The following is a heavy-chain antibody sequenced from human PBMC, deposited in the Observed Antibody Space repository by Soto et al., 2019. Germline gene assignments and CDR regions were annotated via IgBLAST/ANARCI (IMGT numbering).Heavy chain of an antibody. J-gene: IGHJ6*02. Sequence: GGSLRLSCAASGFTFSSYAMHWVRQAPGKGLEWVAVISYDGSNKYYADSVKGRFTISRDNSKNTLYLQMNSLRAEDTAVYYCAREGSSELYYYYGMDVWGQGTTVTVS. CDR1: GFTFSSYA. D-gene: IGHD6-6*01. V-gene: IGHV3-30-3*01. CDR2: ISYDGSNK. CDR3: AREGSSELYYYYGMDV.